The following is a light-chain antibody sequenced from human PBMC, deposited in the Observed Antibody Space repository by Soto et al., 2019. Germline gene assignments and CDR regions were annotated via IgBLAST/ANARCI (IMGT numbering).Light chain of an antibody. CDR3: RQYGSSPWT. Sequence: EIVLTQSPGTLSLSPGEXATLSCRASQSVSSSYLAWYQQKPGQAPRLLIYGASSRATGIPDRFSGSGSGTDFTLTLSRLEPEDFAVYYCRQYGSSPWTFGQGTKVDIK. CDR1: QSVSSSY. V-gene: IGKV3-20*01. CDR2: GAS. J-gene: IGKJ1*01.